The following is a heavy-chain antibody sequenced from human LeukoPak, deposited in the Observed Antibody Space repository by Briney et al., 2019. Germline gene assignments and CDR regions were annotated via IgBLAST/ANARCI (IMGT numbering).Heavy chain of an antibody. CDR1: GFTFSSYA. Sequence: GGSLRLSCAGSGFTFSSYAMSCVRQAPGKGLEWVSGISSTSGSTHYADSVEGRFTISRDNSRSTLYLQMSSLRAEDTAIYYCARERSVASFMDVWSQGTTVTVSS. J-gene: IGHJ6*02. D-gene: IGHD6-19*01. CDR3: ARERSVASFMDV. V-gene: IGHV3-23*01. CDR2: ISSTSGST.